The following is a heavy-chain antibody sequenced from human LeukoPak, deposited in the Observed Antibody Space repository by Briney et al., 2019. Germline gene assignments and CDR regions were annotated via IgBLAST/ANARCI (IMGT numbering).Heavy chain of an antibody. CDR2: IYYSGST. V-gene: IGHV4-39*01. Sequence: SETLSLTCTVSGGSISSSSYYWGWIRQPPGKGLEWIGSIYYSGSTYYNPSLKSRVTISVDTSKNQFSLKLSSVTAADTAVYYCARGRQWLASLDYWGQGTLVTVSS. J-gene: IGHJ4*02. D-gene: IGHD6-19*01. CDR3: ARGRQWLASLDY. CDR1: GGSISSSSYY.